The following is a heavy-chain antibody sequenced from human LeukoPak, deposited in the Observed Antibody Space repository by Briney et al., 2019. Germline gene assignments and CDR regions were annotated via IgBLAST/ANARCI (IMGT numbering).Heavy chain of an antibody. J-gene: IGHJ4*02. D-gene: IGHD2/OR15-2a*01. CDR3: ATSGLSRFGF. CDR2: ISGSGGST. Sequence: GGSLRLSCAASGFTFSNSGMSWVRQAPGKGLEWVSAISGSGGSTYYADSVKGRFTISRDNSKNTLYLQMNSLRAGDTAVYYCATSGLSRFGFWGQGTLVTVSS. CDR1: GFTFSNSG. V-gene: IGHV3-23*01.